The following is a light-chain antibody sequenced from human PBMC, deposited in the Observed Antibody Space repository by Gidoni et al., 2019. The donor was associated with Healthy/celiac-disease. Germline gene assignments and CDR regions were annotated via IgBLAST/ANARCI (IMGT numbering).Light chain of an antibody. CDR2: KAS. CDR1: QSISSW. CDR3: QQYNSYPVT. V-gene: IGKV1-5*03. Sequence: DIQMTQSPSTLSASVGDRVTITCRASQSISSWLAWYQQKPGKAPKLLIYKASSLESGVPSRFSGSVSGTEFTLTISSLQPDDFATYYCQQYNSYPVTFXQXTKLEIK. J-gene: IGKJ2*01.